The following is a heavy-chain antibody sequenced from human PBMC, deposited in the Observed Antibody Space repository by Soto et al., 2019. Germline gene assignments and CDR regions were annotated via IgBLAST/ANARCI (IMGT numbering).Heavy chain of an antibody. CDR1: GFTVSSNY. V-gene: IGHV3-66*01. CDR3: ARERQWLLLRYFDY. J-gene: IGHJ4*02. CDR2: IYSGGST. Sequence: EVQLVESGGGLVQPGGSLRLYCAASGFTVSSNYMSWVRQAPGKGLEWVSVIYSGGSTYYADSVKGRFTISRDNSKNTLYLQMNSLRAEDTAVYYCARERQWLLLRYFDYWGQGTLVTVSS. D-gene: IGHD3-22*01.